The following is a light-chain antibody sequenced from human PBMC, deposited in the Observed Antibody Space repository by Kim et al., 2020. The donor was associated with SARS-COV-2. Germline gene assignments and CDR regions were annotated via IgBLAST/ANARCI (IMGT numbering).Light chain of an antibody. CDR3: QQYGDSPYT. CDR1: QSVSSNY. V-gene: IGKV3-20*01. Sequence: EIMLTQSPGTLSLSPGERATLPCRASQSVSSNYLAWYQQKPGQAPRLLIYGASNRATGSPDRFSGSGSGTDFTLTISRLEPGDFAVYFCQQYGDSPYTFGQGTKLEI. CDR2: GAS. J-gene: IGKJ2*01.